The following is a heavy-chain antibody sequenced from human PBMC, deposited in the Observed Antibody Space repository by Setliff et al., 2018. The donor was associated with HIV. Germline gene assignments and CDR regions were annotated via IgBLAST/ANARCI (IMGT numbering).Heavy chain of an antibody. CDR2: IYTSGST. Sequence: PSETLSLTCAVSGGSISSGGYSWSWIRQPAGKGLEWIGHIYTSGSTNYNPSLKSRVTISVDTSKNQFSLQLDSVTPADTAVYYCARGIDNFWSGYVRWGQGTLVTVSS. D-gene: IGHD3-3*01. CDR1: GGSISSGGYS. V-gene: IGHV4-61*09. J-gene: IGHJ4*02. CDR3: ARGIDNFWSGYVR.